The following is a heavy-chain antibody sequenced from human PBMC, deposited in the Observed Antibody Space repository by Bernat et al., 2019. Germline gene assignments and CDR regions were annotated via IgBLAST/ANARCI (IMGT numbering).Heavy chain of an antibody. CDR3: VKRPGYQIGMEV. Sequence: EVQLVESGGGLVQPGGSRRLSCVGSGFSFSSYWMTWVRQPPGKGLEWVASINEDGSEEQYVDSVKGRFTISRDNTKNSLYLQMNSLRVEDTAVFYCVKRPGYQIGMEVWGQGTTVTVSS. CDR1: GFSFSSYW. D-gene: IGHD6-13*01. J-gene: IGHJ6*02. CDR2: INEDGSEE. V-gene: IGHV3-7*01.